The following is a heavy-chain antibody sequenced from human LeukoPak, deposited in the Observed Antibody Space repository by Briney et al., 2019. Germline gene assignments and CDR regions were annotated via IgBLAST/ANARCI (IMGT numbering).Heavy chain of an antibody. CDR3: ARPIPYCGGDCYYPFDS. V-gene: IGHV3-30*04. J-gene: IGHJ4*02. CDR2: ISYDGGHK. CDR1: GFTFSSYA. Sequence: PGRSLRLSCAASGFTFSSYAMHWVRQAPGKGLEWVALISYDGGHKSYADSVKGRFTISRDNSKNTLYLQMSSLAAEDTAVYYCARPIPYCGGDCYYPFDSWGQGTLVTVSS. D-gene: IGHD2-21*02.